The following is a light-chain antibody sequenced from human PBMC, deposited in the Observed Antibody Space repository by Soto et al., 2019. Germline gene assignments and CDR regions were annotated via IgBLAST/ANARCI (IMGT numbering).Light chain of an antibody. CDR1: QSISSW. Sequence: DIQMTQSPSTLSASVGDRVTITCRASQSISSWLAWYQQKPGKAPKVLIFDASSLESGVPSRFSGSGSATEFSITIKSMQTDDFANYYCQQYSTYPWTFGQGTKVDIK. CDR2: DAS. J-gene: IGKJ1*01. CDR3: QQYSTYPWT. V-gene: IGKV1-5*01.